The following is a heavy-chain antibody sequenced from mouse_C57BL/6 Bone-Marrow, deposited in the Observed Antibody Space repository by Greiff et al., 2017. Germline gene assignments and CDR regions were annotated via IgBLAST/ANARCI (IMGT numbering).Heavy chain of an antibody. CDR2: ISYDGSN. Sequence: EVQLQESGPGLVKPSQSLSLTCSVTGYSFTSGYYWNWIRQFPGNKLEWMGYISYDGSNNYNPSLKNRISITRDTSKNQFFMKLNAVTTEDTAAYDCARGGGLLLRAWFAYWGQGTLVTVSA. D-gene: IGHD1-1*01. J-gene: IGHJ3*01. CDR1: GYSFTSGYY. CDR3: ARGGGLLLRAWFAY. V-gene: IGHV3-6*01.